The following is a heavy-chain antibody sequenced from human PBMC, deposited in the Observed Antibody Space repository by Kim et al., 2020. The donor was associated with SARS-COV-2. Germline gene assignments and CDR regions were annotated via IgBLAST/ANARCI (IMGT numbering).Heavy chain of an antibody. V-gene: IGHV1-3*01. CDR1: GYKLSDYA. Sequence: ASVKVSCKASGYKLSDYAIHWLRQAPGQSLEWMGWINGGNGNTKYSQKFQDRVTITRDTSASTAYMELSSLRSEDTAVCYCARESITWDSVFDRWGQGTLVAVSS. J-gene: IGHJ1*01. CDR3: ARESITWDSVFDR. D-gene: IGHD3-16*01. CDR2: INGGNGNT.